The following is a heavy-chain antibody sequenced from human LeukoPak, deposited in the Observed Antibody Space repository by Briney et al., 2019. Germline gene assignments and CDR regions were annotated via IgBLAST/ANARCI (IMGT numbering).Heavy chain of an antibody. CDR3: ARVPLGNRYYYYYYMDV. CDR1: GYTFTGYY. V-gene: IGHV1-69*05. CDR2: IIPIFGTA. J-gene: IGHJ6*03. D-gene: IGHD7-27*01. Sequence: SVKVSCKASGYTFTGYYMHWVRQAPGQGLEWMGGIIPIFGTANYAQKFQGRVTITTDESTSTAYMELSSLRSEDTAVYYCARVPLGNRYYYYYYMDVWGKGTTVTVSS.